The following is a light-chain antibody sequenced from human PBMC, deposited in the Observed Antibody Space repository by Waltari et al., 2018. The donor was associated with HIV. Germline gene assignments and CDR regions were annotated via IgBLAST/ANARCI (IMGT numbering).Light chain of an antibody. Sequence: QSALTQPASMSGSPGQSITISCIRLDSHTDSFYSVSWYQHHPGKAPKLVIYDAPSRPAGIASRFSGSQSGNTAFLTISGLQAEDEADFYCSSISVGTLVFGGGTTVTVL. CDR2: DAP. CDR1: DSHTDSFYS. CDR3: SSISVGTLV. V-gene: IGLV2-14*01. J-gene: IGLJ1*01.